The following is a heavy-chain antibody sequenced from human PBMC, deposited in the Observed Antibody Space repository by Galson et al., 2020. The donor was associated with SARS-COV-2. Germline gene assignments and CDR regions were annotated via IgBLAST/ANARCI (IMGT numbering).Heavy chain of an antibody. J-gene: IGHJ6*02. D-gene: IGHD3-16*02. CDR2: ISYDGSNK. CDR1: GFTFSSYA. V-gene: IGHV3-30-3*01. Sequence: TGGSLRLSCAASGFTFSSYAIHWVRQAPGKGLEWVAVISYDGSNKYYEDYVRGRFPISRDNSKNTLYLQMNSLRAEETAVYYCARDPVITFGGVIAMGYYYGMDVWGQGTTVTVSS. CDR3: ARDPVITFGGVIAMGYYYGMDV.